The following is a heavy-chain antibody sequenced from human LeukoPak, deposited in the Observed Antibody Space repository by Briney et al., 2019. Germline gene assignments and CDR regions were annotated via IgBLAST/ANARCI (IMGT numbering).Heavy chain of an antibody. J-gene: IGHJ4*01. CDR3: ARDPNAEGYFDY. V-gene: IGHV4-59*01. Sequence: SETLSLTCTTSGGSISGFYWSWIRQPPGKGMECIGYVSDSGTTKYSPSLKSRVTISVNTSKSLISLNLRSVTAADTARYYCARDPNAEGYFDYWGQGALVTVSA. D-gene: IGHD2-8*01. CDR2: VSDSGTT. CDR1: GGSISGFY.